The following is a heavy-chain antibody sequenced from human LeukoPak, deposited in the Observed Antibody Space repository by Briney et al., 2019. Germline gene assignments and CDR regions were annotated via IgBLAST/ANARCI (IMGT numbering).Heavy chain of an antibody. CDR2: IIPIFGTA. D-gene: IGHD6-19*01. V-gene: IGHV1-69*01. J-gene: IGHJ5*02. CDR1: GGTFSSYA. Sequence: ASVKVSCKASGGTFSSYAISWARQAPGQGLEWMGGIIPIFGTANYAQKSQGRVTITADESTSTAYMELSSLRSEDTAVYYCARIGGWYVSGQYWFDPWGQGTLVTVSS. CDR3: ARIGGWYVSGQYWFDP.